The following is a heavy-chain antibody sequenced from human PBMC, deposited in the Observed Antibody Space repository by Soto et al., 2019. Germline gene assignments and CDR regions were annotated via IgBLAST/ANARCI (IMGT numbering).Heavy chain of an antibody. CDR3: ARVDIAAAGTGPRSYGMDV. J-gene: IGHJ6*02. CDR2: ISAYNGNT. CDR1: GYTFTSYG. D-gene: IGHD6-13*01. V-gene: IGHV1-18*01. Sequence: QVQLVQSGAEVKKPGTSVKVSCKASGYTFTSYGISWVRQAPGQGLEWMGWISAYNGNTNYAQKLQGRVTMTTDTSTSTAYMELRSLRSDDTAVYYCARVDIAAAGTGPRSYGMDVWGQGTTVTVSS.